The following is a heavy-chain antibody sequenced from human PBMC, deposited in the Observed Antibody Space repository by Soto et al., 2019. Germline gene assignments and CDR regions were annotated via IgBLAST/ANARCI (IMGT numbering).Heavy chain of an antibody. V-gene: IGHV3-23*01. CDR1: GFTFSSYA. D-gene: IGHD6-6*01. Sequence: VGSLRLSCAASGFTFSSYAMSWVRQAPGKGLEWVSAISGSGGSTYYSDSVKGRFTISRDNSKNTLYLQMNSLRAEDTAVYYCAKAPDYSSSSYYFDYWGQGTLVTVSS. J-gene: IGHJ4*02. CDR3: AKAPDYSSSSYYFDY. CDR2: ISGSGGST.